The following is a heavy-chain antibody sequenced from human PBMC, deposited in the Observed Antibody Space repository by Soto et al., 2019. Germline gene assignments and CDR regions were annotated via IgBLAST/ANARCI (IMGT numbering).Heavy chain of an antibody. D-gene: IGHD2-2*01. J-gene: IGHJ4*02. CDR1: GFTFSSYA. CDR2: ISGSGGST. Sequence: EVQLLESGGGLVQPGGSLRLSCAASGFTFSSYAMSWVRQAPGKGLEWVSAISGSGGSTYYADSVKGRFTISRDNSKNTLYLPMNSLRAEDTAVYYCAKDLRVVPAAGFGPDYWGQGTLVTVSS. V-gene: IGHV3-23*01. CDR3: AKDLRVVPAAGFGPDY.